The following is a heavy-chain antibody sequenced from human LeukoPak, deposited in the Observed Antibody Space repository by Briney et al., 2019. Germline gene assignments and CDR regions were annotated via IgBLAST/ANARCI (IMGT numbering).Heavy chain of an antibody. D-gene: IGHD6-13*01. CDR1: GYIFTGYY. CDR2: INPNSGAT. J-gene: IGHJ4*02. V-gene: IGHV1-2*02. Sequence: ASVKVSCKPSGYIFTGYYIHWVRQAPGQGLEGMRWINPNSGATTYLQKFQGTVTMTRDTSINTAYMELSSLRSDDLAFYSCARASYSIPRDYWGQGTLVTVSS. CDR3: ARASYSIPRDY.